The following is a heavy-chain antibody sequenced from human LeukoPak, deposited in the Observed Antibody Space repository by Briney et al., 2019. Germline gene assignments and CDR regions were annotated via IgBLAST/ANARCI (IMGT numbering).Heavy chain of an antibody. CDR1: GYTFTSYY. Sequence: ASVKVSCKASGYTFTSYYIHWVRQAPGQGLEWMGIINPSGGSTSYAQKFQGRVTMTRDTSTSTVYMELSSLRSEDTAVYYCARGPLVAVTPNPFDYWGQGTLVTVSS. J-gene: IGHJ4*02. CDR2: INPSGGST. V-gene: IGHV1-46*01. D-gene: IGHD2-21*02. CDR3: ARGPLVAVTPNPFDY.